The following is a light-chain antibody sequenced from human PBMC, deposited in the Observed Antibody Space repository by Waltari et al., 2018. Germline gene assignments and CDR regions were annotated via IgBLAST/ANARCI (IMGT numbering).Light chain of an antibody. V-gene: IGKV3-15*01. CDR2: EAS. Sequence: EIVMTQSPATLSVSPGERATLSCRASQSGSSNLAWYQQKPGQTPRLLIYEASTRPTGIPARFSGSGSGTEFTLSISNLQSEDFAVYYCQQYNTWPPITFGQGTRLEIK. CDR3: QQYNTWPPIT. J-gene: IGKJ5*01. CDR1: QSGSSN.